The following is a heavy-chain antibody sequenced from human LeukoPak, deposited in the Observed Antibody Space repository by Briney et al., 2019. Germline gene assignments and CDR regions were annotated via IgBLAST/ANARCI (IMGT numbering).Heavy chain of an antibody. D-gene: IGHD1-26*01. CDR2: INQDGSAK. CDR1: GFTFSSYG. Sequence: GGSLRLSCAASGFTFSSYGMHWVRQAPGKGLEWVANINQDGSAKYSVDSVKGRFTISRDNAKNSLYLQMNSLRVEDTAVYYCARAASGSYPGYFDYWGQGTLVTVSS. V-gene: IGHV3-7*01. J-gene: IGHJ4*02. CDR3: ARAASGSYPGYFDY.